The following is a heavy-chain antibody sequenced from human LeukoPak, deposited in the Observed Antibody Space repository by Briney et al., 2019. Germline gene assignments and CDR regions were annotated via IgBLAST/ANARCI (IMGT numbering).Heavy chain of an antibody. CDR3: VSFYETY. CDR2: INSDGSWT. J-gene: IGHJ4*02. D-gene: IGHD2/OR15-2a*01. CDR1: GTYW. Sequence: GGSLRLSCAASGTYWMHWVRQAPGKGLVWVSHINSDGSWTSYADSVKGRFTISKDNAKNTVYLQMNNLRAEDTAVYYCVSFYETYWGRGTLVTVSS. V-gene: IGHV3-74*01.